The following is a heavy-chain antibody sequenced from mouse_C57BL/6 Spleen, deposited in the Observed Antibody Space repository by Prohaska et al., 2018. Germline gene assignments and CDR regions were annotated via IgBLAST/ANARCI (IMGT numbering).Heavy chain of an antibody. CDR2: GST. D-gene: IGHD2-2*01. Sequence: GSTNYNEKVKSNATLTVDTSSSTAYKQLSSLTSEDSAVYCCASLCGYGGAMYYWGQGTSVTVSS. V-gene: IGHV1-55*01. CDR3: ASLCGYGGAMYY. J-gene: IGHJ4*01.